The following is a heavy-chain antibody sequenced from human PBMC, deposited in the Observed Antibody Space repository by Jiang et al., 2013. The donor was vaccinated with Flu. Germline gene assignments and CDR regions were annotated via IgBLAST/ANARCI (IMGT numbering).Heavy chain of an antibody. CDR1: GYTFTSYY. D-gene: IGHD5-18*01. CDR3: ARIGGRGYTYGTFDY. V-gene: IGHV1-46*01. Sequence: EVKKPGASVKVSCKASGYTFTSYYMHWVRQAPGQGLEWMGLINCGGGTTNYAQKFQGRVTMTRDTSTSTVYMELSSLTSEDTTVYYCARIGGRGYTYGTFDYWGQGTLVTVSS. CDR2: INCGGGTT. J-gene: IGHJ4*02.